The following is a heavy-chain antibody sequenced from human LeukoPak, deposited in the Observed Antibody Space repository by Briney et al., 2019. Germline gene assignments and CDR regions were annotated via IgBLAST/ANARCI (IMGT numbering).Heavy chain of an antibody. J-gene: IGHJ6*03. CDR1: GFTFSSYA. V-gene: IGHV3-23*01. D-gene: IGHD3-3*01. Sequence: GGSLRLSCAASGFTFSSYAMSWVRQAPGKGLEWVSAISGSGGSTYYADSVKGRFTISRDNSKNTLYLQMNSLRAEDTAVYYCAKAAGTIFGVYYYMDVWGKGTTVTVSS. CDR3: AKAAGTIFGVYYYMDV. CDR2: ISGSGGST.